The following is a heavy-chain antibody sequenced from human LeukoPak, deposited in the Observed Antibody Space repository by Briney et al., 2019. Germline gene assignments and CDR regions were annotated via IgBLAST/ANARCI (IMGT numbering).Heavy chain of an antibody. CDR2: ISTSGTYI. D-gene: IGHD3-9*01. CDR3: ARDLMGNFDWFNRDQYHYSMDV. V-gene: IGHV3-21*01. J-gene: IGHJ6*03. Sequence: PGGSLRLSCAASGFTFSNHWMHWVRQAPGKGLEWVSSISTSGTYISYADSLKGRFTISRDNAKNSLYLQMNSLRVEDTAVYYCARDLMGNFDWFNRDQYHYSMDVWGKGTTVTISS. CDR1: GFTFSNHW.